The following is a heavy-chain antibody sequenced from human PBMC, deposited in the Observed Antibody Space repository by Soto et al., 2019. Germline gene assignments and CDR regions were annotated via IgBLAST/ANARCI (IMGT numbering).Heavy chain of an antibody. V-gene: IGHV4-59*01. CDR3: ARDYSGSPSGYYFHE. CDR1: VGSISSYY. Sequence: SETLSLTCTFSVGSISSYYWSCIRHPPGKGLEWIGYIYHSGSTDYNPSLKSRVTISVDTSKNQFSLKLNSVTAADTAVYYCARDYSGSPSGYYFHEWGPGTLVKVSS. CDR2: IYHSGST. D-gene: IGHD1-26*01. J-gene: IGHJ4*02.